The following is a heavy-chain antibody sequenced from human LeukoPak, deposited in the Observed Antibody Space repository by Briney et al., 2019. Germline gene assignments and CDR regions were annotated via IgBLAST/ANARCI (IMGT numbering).Heavy chain of an antibody. CDR2: IIPILGIA. J-gene: IGHJ4*02. V-gene: IGHV1-69*04. CDR1: GGTFSSYA. Sequence: SVKVSCKASGGTFSSYAISWVRQAPGQGLEWMGRIIPILGIANYAQKFQGRVTMTRDTSTSTVYMELSSLRSEDTAVYYCARYIVGATTYFDYWGQGTLVTVSS. D-gene: IGHD1-26*01. CDR3: ARYIVGATTYFDY.